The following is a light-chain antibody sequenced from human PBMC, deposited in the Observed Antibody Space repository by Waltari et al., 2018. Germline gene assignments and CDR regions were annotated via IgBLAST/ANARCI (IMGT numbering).Light chain of an antibody. CDR3: QSFDGSLTGL. J-gene: IGLJ2*01. Sequence: QSVLTQPPSVSGAPGQKVTISCTGSNSNLGAGYDVHWYQQLPGAAPKLIIYTNTHRPSGAPDRFSASKSGPSASLTITGLRSEDEAVYYCQSFDGSLTGLFGGGTKLTVL. CDR2: TNT. CDR1: NSNLGAGYD. V-gene: IGLV1-40*01.